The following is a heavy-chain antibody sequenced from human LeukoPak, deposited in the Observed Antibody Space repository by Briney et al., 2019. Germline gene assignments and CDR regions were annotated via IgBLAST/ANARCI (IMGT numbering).Heavy chain of an antibody. D-gene: IGHD3-3*01. CDR2: IYYSGST. J-gene: IGHJ4*02. CDR1: GGSISSSSYY. CDR3: ARDRLFGVVTD. Sequence: SETLSLTCTVSGGSISSSSYYWSWIRQPPGKRLEWIGYIYYSGSTNYNPSLKSRVTISVDTSKNQLSLKLRSVTAADTAVYYCARDRLFGVVTDWGQGTLVTVSS. V-gene: IGHV4-61*01.